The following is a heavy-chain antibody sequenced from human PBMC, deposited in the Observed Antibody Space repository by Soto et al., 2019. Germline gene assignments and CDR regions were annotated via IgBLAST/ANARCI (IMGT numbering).Heavy chain of an antibody. V-gene: IGHV3-11*01. CDR2: ISSSGSTI. D-gene: IGHD3-22*01. CDR1: GFTFSDYY. Sequence: VQLVESGGGLVKPGGSLRLSCAASGFTFSDYYMSWIRQAPGKGLEWVSYISSSGSTIYYADSVKGRFTISRDNAKNLLYLQMNSLRAEDTDVYYCARDKGADYYDSSGSQDYWGQGTLVTVSS. CDR3: ARDKGADYYDSSGSQDY. J-gene: IGHJ4*02.